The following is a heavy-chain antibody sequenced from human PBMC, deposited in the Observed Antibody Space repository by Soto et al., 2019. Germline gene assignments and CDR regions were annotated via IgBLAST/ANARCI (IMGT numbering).Heavy chain of an antibody. V-gene: IGHV3-74*01. CDR2: INPAGTIT. Sequence: GGSLRLSCAASGFTFSHYWMHWVRQTPGKGLVWVSRINPAGTITNYADSVEGRFTISRDNADSALFLQMNSLSAEDTAIYYCTSDTFGLRDTWGQGTLVTVYS. CDR1: GFTFSHYW. D-gene: IGHD3-16*01. CDR3: TSDTFGLRDT. J-gene: IGHJ5*02.